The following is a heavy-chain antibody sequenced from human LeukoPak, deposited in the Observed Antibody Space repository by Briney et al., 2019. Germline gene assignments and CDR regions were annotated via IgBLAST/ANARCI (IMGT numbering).Heavy chain of an antibody. D-gene: IGHD1-14*01. J-gene: IGHJ4*02. CDR3: ARGGDRRGFDY. CDR1: GDSISNGAYY. V-gene: IGHV4-31*03. Sequence: SETLSLTCTVSGDSISNGAYYWSWVRLHPGKGLEWVGYIYDSGTTYYSPALQSRVSISVDTSDNKFSLKLKSLTAADTAVYYCARGGDRRGFDYWGQGTLVTVSS. CDR2: IYDSGTT.